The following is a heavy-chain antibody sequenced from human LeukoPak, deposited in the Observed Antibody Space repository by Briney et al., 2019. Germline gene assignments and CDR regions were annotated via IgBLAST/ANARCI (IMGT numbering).Heavy chain of an antibody. D-gene: IGHD4-17*01. Sequence: ASVKVSCKASGYTFTSYYMHWVRQAPGQGLERMGMINPSGGSTSYAQKFQGRVTMTRDTSTSTVYMELSSLRSEDTAVYYCARVSYGDHVVIDYWGQGTLVTVSS. CDR3: ARVSYGDHVVIDY. CDR2: INPSGGST. V-gene: IGHV1-46*03. J-gene: IGHJ4*02. CDR1: GYTFTSYY.